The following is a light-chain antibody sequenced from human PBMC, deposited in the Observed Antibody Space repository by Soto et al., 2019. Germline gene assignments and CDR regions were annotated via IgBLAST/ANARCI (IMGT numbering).Light chain of an antibody. CDR2: KTH. Sequence: QSVVTQPPSVSGTPGQRVTVSCSGSNSNIGDNTVTWYHHLPGAAPKLLIYKTHQRPSGVPDRFSGSKSGTSASLAISGLQSEDEGDSCCASWDDSRNGRVFGGGTKLTVL. CDR1: NSNIGDNT. J-gene: IGLJ3*02. CDR3: ASWDDSRNGRV. V-gene: IGLV1-44*01.